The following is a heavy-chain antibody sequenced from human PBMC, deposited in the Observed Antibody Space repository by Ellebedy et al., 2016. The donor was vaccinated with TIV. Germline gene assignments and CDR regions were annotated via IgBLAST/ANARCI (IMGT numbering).Heavy chain of an antibody. V-gene: IGHV2-5*02. D-gene: IGHD5-12*01. CDR1: GFSLSTSGVG. CDR2: IYWDDDK. Sequence: SGPTLVKPTQTLTLTCTFSGFSLSTSGVGVGWIRQPPGKALEWLALIYWDDDKRYSPSLKSRLTITKDTSKNQVVLTMTNMDPVDTATYYCAHRRALVAPDFFDYWGQGTLVTVSS. CDR3: AHRRALVAPDFFDY. J-gene: IGHJ4*02.